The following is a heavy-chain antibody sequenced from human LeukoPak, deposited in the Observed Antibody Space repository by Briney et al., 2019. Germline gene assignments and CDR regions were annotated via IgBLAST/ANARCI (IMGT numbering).Heavy chain of an antibody. J-gene: IGHJ4*02. D-gene: IGHD3-9*01. CDR2: IYSGGST. CDR1: GFTVSSNY. CDR3: ARDRFWDGDILTGPD. Sequence: GGSLRLSCAASGFTVSSNYMSWVRQAPGKGLEWVSVIYSGGSTYYADSVKGRFTISRDSSKNTLYLQMNSLRAEDTAVYYCARDRFWDGDILTGPDWGQGTLVTVSS. V-gene: IGHV3-66*01.